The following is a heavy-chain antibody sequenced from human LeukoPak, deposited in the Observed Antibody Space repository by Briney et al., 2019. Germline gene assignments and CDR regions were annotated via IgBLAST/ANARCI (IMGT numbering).Heavy chain of an antibody. CDR3: ARGANFYYYGMDV. D-gene: IGHD4/OR15-4a*01. J-gene: IGHJ6*02. CDR2: INHSGST. Sequence: SQTLSLTCTVSGGSISSGDYYWSWIRQLPGKGLGWIGEINHSGSTNYNPSLKSRVTISVDTSKNQFSLKLSSVTAADTAVYYCARGANFYYYGMDVWGQGTTVTVSS. CDR1: GGSISSGDYY. V-gene: IGHV4-30-4*01.